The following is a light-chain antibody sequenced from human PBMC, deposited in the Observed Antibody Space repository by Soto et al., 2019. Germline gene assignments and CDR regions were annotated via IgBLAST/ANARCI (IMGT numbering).Light chain of an antibody. Sequence: EIVLTQSPGTLSLSPGERATLSCRASQSVSSSYLVWYQQRPGQPPRLLIYGTSNRAAGIPDRFTGTGSGTDFTLTIYRLEPEDSAVYYCQQYGSAALTFGGGTTVEIK. CDR1: QSVSSSY. CDR2: GTS. V-gene: IGKV3-20*01. J-gene: IGKJ4*01. CDR3: QQYGSAALT.